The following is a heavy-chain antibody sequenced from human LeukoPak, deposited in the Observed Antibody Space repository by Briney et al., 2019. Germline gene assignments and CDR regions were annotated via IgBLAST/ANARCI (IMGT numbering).Heavy chain of an antibody. CDR1: GYTFTSYY. D-gene: IGHD2-21*02. J-gene: IGHJ4*02. Sequence: ASVKVSCKASGYTFTSYYYIHWVRQAPGQGLEWMGILNPAGGSTSYAQKFQGRVTVTRDTSTSTVYMELSSLRSEDTDVYYCARGDAQEVTLDYWGQGTLVTVSS. CDR2: LNPAGGST. V-gene: IGHV1-46*01. CDR3: ARGDAQEVTLDY.